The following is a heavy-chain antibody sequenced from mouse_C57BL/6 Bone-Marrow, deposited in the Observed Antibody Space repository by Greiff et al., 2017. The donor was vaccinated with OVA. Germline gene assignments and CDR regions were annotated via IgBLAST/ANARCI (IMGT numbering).Heavy chain of an antibody. CDR2: IRNKANNHAT. V-gene: IGHV6-6*01. CDR3: TRGDDSPSRYWYFDV. Sequence: EVQLQESGGGLVQPGGSMKLSCAASGFTFSDAWMDWVRQSPEKGLEWVAEIRNKANNHATYYAESVKGRFTISIDDSKSSVYLQMNSLRAEDTGIYYCTRGDDSPSRYWYFDVWGTGTTVTVSS. CDR1: GFTFSDAW. J-gene: IGHJ1*03. D-gene: IGHD2-4*01.